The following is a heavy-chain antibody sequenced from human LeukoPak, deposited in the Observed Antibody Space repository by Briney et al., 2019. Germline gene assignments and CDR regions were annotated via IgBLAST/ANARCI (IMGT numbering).Heavy chain of an antibody. CDR2: IKQDGSEK. V-gene: IGHV3-7*01. D-gene: IGHD6-19*01. CDR1: GFTFSSYW. J-gene: IGHJ4*02. Sequence: GGSLRLSCAASGFTFSSYWMSWVRQAPGKGLEWVANIKQDGSEKYYVDSVKGRFTISRDNAKNSLYLQMNSLRAEDTAVYYCARDVGGWHTPLHYPYYFDYWGQGTLVTVSS. CDR3: ARDVGGWHTPLHYPYYFDY.